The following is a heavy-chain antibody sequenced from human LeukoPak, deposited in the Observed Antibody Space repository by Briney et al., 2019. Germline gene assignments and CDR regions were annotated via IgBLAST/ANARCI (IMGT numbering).Heavy chain of an antibody. CDR2: IYYSGST. Sequence: PSETLSLTCTVSGGSISSSSYYWGWIRQPPGKGLEWIGSIYYSGSTYYNPSLKSRVTISVDTSKNQFSLKLSSVTAADTAVYYCATYGRSYYYGSGSCYKMLEFDPWGQGTLVTVSS. D-gene: IGHD3-10*01. V-gene: IGHV4-39*01. CDR3: ATYGRSYYYGSGSCYKMLEFDP. J-gene: IGHJ5*02. CDR1: GGSISSSSYY.